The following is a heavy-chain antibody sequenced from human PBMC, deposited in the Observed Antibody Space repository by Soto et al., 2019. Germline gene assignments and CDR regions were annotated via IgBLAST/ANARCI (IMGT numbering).Heavy chain of an antibody. V-gene: IGHV1-2*02. CDR3: ARDSASEAGPFYDY. J-gene: IGHJ4*02. Sequence: GASVKVSCKASGYTFTDFYVHWVRQAPGQGLEWMGWINSNSDDTSYAQRFQGRLTMTRDTSISTAYMELSSLRSDDTAVYYCARDSASEAGPFYDYWGQGTLVTVSS. CDR1: GYTFTDFY. CDR2: INSNSDDT. D-gene: IGHD6-13*01.